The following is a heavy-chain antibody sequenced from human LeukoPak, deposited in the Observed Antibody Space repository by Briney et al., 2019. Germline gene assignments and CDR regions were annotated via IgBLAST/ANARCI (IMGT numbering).Heavy chain of an antibody. CDR3: ARQIAAAGQGQFDY. J-gene: IGHJ4*02. Sequence: GESLKISCKGSGYSFTSYWTGWVRQMPGKGLEWMGIIYPGDSNTRYSPSFQGQVTISADKSISTAYLQWRSLKASDTAMYYCARQIAAAGQGQFDYWGQGTLVTVSS. CDR1: GYSFTSYW. D-gene: IGHD6-13*01. V-gene: IGHV5-51*01. CDR2: IYPGDSNT.